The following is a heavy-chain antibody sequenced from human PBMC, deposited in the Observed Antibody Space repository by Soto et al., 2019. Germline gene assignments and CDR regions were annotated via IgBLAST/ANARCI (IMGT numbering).Heavy chain of an antibody. D-gene: IGHD2-15*01. Sequence: PSETLSLTCTVSGGSISSYYWIWIRQPPGKGLEWIGYIYYSGSTYYNPSLKSRVTISVDTSKNQFSLKLSSVTAADTAVYYCASPPGGCSGGSCTYYYYGMAVWGQGTTVTVSS. CDR3: ASPPGGCSGGSCTYYYYGMAV. V-gene: IGHV4-59*12. J-gene: IGHJ6*02. CDR1: GGSISSYY. CDR2: IYYSGST.